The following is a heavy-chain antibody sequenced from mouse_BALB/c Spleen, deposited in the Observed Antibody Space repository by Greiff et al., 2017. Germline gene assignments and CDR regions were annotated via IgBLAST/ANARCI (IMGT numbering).Heavy chain of an antibody. CDR3: ARKGPYGNLACFAY. D-gene: IGHD2-10*02. Sequence: QVQLKQPGAELVKPGASVKLSCKASGYTFTSYWMHWVKQRPGQGLEWIGEIDPSDSYTNYNQKFKGKATLTVDKSSSTAYMQLSSLTSEDSAVYYCARKGPYGNLACFAYWGQGTLVTVSA. J-gene: IGHJ3*01. CDR1: GYTFTSYW. CDR2: IDPSDSYT. V-gene: IGHV1-69*02.